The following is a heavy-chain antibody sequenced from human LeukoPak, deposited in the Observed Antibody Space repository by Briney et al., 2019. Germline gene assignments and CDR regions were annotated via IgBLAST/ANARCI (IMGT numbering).Heavy chain of an antibody. Sequence: GGSLRLSCAASGFTFSNYVMNWVRQAPGKGLEWVSGISGGGSYTYYADSVKGRFAISRDNSKNTLYLQVNSLRVEDTAIYYCAKSYASAGMVYWGQGTLVTVSS. CDR1: GFTFSNYV. CDR3: AKSYASAGMVY. J-gene: IGHJ4*02. D-gene: IGHD6-13*01. V-gene: IGHV3-23*01. CDR2: ISGGGSYT.